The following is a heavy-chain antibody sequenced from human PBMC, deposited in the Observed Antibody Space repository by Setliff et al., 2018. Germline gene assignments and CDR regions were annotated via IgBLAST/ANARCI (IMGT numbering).Heavy chain of an antibody. J-gene: IGHJ3*01. CDR1: GYSISNGFY. V-gene: IGHV4-38-2*02. CDR2: LFDGGSA. CDR3: ARDPHYDPTYSLPGHAFDF. D-gene: IGHD3-22*01. Sequence: KPSETLSLTCAVSGYSISNGFYWGWIRQSPVKGLEWIGSLFDGGSAYYSPSLKSRASISLDASKNQFALKLTSATAADTAVYYCARDPHYDPTYSLPGHAFDFWGQGIMVTVS.